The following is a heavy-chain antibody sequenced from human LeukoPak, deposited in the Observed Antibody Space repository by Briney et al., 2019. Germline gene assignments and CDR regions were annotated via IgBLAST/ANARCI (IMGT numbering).Heavy chain of an antibody. CDR3: AREFGNTYYFDY. V-gene: IGHV1-46*01. CDR2: IDCDGGNT. CDR1: GYTFTRYY. J-gene: IGHJ4*02. D-gene: IGHD4-23*01. Sequence: ASVKVSCKAFGYTFTRYYIHWVRQAPGQGLAWMGAIDCDGGNTKYAQRFQGRVTMTRDTSTSTVYMELSSLRSEDTAVFYCAREFGNTYYFDYWGQGTLVTVSS.